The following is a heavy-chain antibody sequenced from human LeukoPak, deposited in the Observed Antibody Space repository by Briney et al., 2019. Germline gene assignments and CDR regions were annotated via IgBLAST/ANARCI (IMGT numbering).Heavy chain of an antibody. D-gene: IGHD3-3*01. V-gene: IGHV1-69*01. CDR2: IIPIFGTA. CDR3: ARGDFWSGYYGYMDV. CDR1: GGTFSSYA. Sequence: ASVKVSCKASGGTFSSYAISWVRQAPGQGLEWMGGIIPIFGTANYAQKFQGRVTITADESTSTAYMELSSLRSEDTAVYYCARGDFWSGYYGYMDVWGKGTTATVSS. J-gene: IGHJ6*03.